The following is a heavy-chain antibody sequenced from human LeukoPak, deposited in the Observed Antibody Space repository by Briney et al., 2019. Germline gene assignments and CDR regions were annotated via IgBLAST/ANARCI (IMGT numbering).Heavy chain of an antibody. CDR3: ARSSDCSRASCFTSYFDS. V-gene: IGHV4-39*07. J-gene: IGHJ4*02. CDR1: GDSISSDNYY. Sequence: SETLSLTCTVSGDSISSDNYYWGWIRQSPGKGLECIGSIYYGGSPYYNPSLESRVTMSVDTSKSQFSLRLSSVTAADTAMYYCARSSDCSRASCFTSYFDSWGQGTLVTVSS. D-gene: IGHD2-2*02. CDR2: IYYGGSP.